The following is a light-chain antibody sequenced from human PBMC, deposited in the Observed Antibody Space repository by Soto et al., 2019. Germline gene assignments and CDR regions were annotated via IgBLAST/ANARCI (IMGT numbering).Light chain of an antibody. CDR1: QRISTY. Sequence: IQMTQSPSSLSASVGDRVTITCRASQRISTYLNWFQQRPGKAPRLLIYAASTLRTGVSSNFSGSASGTDFTLTITSLQPEDFATYFCHQTYSIPPTFGQGTKV. CDR3: HQTYSIPPT. J-gene: IGKJ1*01. V-gene: IGKV1-39*01. CDR2: AAS.